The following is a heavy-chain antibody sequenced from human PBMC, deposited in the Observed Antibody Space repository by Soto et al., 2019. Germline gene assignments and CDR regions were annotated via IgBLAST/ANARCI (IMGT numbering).Heavy chain of an antibody. D-gene: IGHD1-26*01. CDR2: VYHTVAT. CDR3: ARECLSSWEWFDP. V-gene: IGHV4-31*03. Sequence: QVQLQESGPGLVEPSQTLALVCSVSGDPLSYGGYYWSWLRQSPVKALEWIGFVYHTVATYYHPSMKSGVTMAVDMSKTEFSLTLASVRAADTATYYCARECLSSWEWFDPWGKGILVTVSS. CDR1: GDPLSYGGYY. J-gene: IGHJ5*02.